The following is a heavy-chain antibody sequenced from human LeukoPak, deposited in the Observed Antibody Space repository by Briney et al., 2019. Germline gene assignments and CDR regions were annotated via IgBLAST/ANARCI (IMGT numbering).Heavy chain of an antibody. J-gene: IGHJ4*02. CDR2: IWYDGSNK. Sequence: GGSLRLSCAASGFTFSSYGMHWVRQAPGKGLEWVAVIWYDGSNKYYADSVKGRFTISRDNSKNTLYLQMNSLRAEDTAVYYCAKDLYSVAGFFDYWGQGTLVTVSS. CDR3: AKDLYSVAGFFDY. D-gene: IGHD6-19*01. V-gene: IGHV3-33*06. CDR1: GFTFSSYG.